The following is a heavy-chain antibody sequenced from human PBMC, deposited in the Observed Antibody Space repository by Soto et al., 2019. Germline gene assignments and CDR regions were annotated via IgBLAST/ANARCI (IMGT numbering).Heavy chain of an antibody. CDR2: FDPEDGET. V-gene: IGHV1-24*01. D-gene: IGHD2-15*01. J-gene: IGHJ4*02. CDR3: ATDRVVVGALDY. Sequence: ASVKVSCKVSGYTLTELSMHWVRQAPGKGLEWVGGFDPEDGETIYAQKFQGRVTMTEDTSTDTAYMELSSLRSEDTAVYYCATDRVVVGALDYWGQGTLVTVSS. CDR1: GYTLTELS.